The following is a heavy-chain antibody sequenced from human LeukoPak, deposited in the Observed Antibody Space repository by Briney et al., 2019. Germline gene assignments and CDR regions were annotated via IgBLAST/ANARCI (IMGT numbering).Heavy chain of an antibody. CDR2: ISNSDDST. CDR1: GFPFSSYA. CDR3: AKGRDADIVVVPAAAFDY. Sequence: GGSLRLSCAASGFPFSSYAMSWVRQAPGKGLEWVSTISNSDDSTYYADSVKGRFTISRDNSKNTLYLQMNSLRAEDTAVYYCAKGRDADIVVVPAAAFDYWGQGTLVTVSS. V-gene: IGHV3-23*01. D-gene: IGHD2-2*01. J-gene: IGHJ4*02.